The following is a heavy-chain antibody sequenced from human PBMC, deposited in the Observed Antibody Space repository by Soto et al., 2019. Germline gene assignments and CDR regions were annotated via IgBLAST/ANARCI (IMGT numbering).Heavy chain of an antibody. J-gene: IGHJ4*02. V-gene: IGHV1-69*02. CDR3: ARVGRSSWPDY. CDR2: IIPILGIA. Sequence: QVQLVQSGAEVKKPGSSVKVSCKASGGTFSSYTISWVRQAPGQGLEWMGRIIPILGIANYAQKFQGRVTXTXXKSTSTASMELSSLRSEDTAVYYWARVGRSSWPDYWGQGTLVTVSS. CDR1: GGTFSSYT. D-gene: IGHD6-13*01.